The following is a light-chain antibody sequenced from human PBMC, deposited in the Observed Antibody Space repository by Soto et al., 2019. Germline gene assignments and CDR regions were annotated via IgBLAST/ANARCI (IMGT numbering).Light chain of an antibody. J-gene: IGKJ3*01. CDR2: DAS. Sequence: EVVLTQAPATLSLSPGERATLSCRASQSVGTYLAWYQQKPGQPPRLLLYDASNRATGIPARFSGSWSGTDCTLTISLLEPGDSAVYHCQQRSHWPPWTFGPGTKVDF. V-gene: IGKV3-11*01. CDR3: QQRSHWPPWT. CDR1: QSVGTY.